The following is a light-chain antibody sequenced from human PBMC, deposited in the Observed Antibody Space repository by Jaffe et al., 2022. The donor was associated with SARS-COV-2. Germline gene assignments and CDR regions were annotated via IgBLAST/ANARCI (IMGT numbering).Light chain of an antibody. Sequence: IVLTQSPGTLSLSPGERATLSCRASQRVTSDYLAWYQKKPGQAPRLLIYGASSRATGIPDRFSGSGSGTDFTLTISRLEPEDFAVYYCQQYGILITFGQGTRLEIK. CDR3: QQYGILIT. J-gene: IGKJ5*01. CDR1: QRVTSDY. V-gene: IGKV3-20*01. CDR2: GAS.